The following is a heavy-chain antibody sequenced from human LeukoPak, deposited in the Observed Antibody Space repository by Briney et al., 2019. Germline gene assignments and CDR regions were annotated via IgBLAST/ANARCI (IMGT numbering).Heavy chain of an antibody. CDR1: GFTFSSYA. V-gene: IGHV3-23*01. CDR3: AKDIHIVVVTARDAFDI. D-gene: IGHD2-21*02. J-gene: IGHJ3*02. Sequence: GGSLRLFCAASGFTFSSYAMSWVRQAPGKGLEWVSAISGSGGSTYYADSVKGRFTISRDNSKNTLYLQMNSLRAEDTAVYYCAKDIHIVVVTARDAFDIWGQGTMVTVSS. CDR2: ISGSGGST.